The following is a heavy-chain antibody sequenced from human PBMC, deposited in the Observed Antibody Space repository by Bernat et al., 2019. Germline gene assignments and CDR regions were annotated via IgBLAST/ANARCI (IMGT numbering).Heavy chain of an antibody. CDR3: ARGCTDCYRYFDS. J-gene: IGHJ4*02. D-gene: IGHD2-21*01. V-gene: IGHV4-34*01. CDR1: GFTFSSYN. Sequence: VQLVESGGGLVKPGGSLRVSCAASGFTFSSYNMNWIRQSPGKGLEWLGEINHSGSANYNSSLKSRVTISVDTSKNQFSLRLTSLTAADTAVYYCARGCTDCYRYFDSWGQGTLVTVSS. CDR2: INHSGSA.